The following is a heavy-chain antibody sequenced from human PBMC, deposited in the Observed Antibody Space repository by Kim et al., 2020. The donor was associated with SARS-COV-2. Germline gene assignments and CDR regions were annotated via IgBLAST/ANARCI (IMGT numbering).Heavy chain of an antibody. CDR1: AFTFSSYS. V-gene: IGHV3-21*01. D-gene: IGHD2-15*01. J-gene: IGHJ4*02. CDR2: ISSGGTDM. CDR3: ARTPGINDY. Sequence: GGSLRLSCAASAFTFSSYSMNWIRQAPGKGLEWVSSISSGGTDMYYADSVKGRFTISRDNAQDSLYLQMNSLRDEDTAIYYCARTPGINDYWGQGTLVNV.